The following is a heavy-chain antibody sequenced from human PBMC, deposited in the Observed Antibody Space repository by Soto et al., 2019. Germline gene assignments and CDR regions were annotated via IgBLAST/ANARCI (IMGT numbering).Heavy chain of an antibody. V-gene: IGHV6-1*01. Sequence: QVQLQESGPGLVKPSQTLSLTCAISGVSVSSNSAAWNWIRLSPSRGLEWLARTYYRSRCSNDYAVSVRSRITVNPDTSKKQFSLQLTSVTPEDPAVYYCAGTTSHQWYYMDVWGKGTMVTVSS. CDR2: TYYRSRCSN. J-gene: IGHJ6*03. CDR3: AGTTSHQWYYMDV. D-gene: IGHD1-7*01. CDR1: GVSVSSNSAA.